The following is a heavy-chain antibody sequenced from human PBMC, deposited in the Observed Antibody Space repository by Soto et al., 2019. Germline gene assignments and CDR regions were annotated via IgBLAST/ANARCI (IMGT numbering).Heavy chain of an antibody. J-gene: IGHJ3*02. CDR3: AAKVHRWPRAFDI. CDR2: IVVGSGNT. D-gene: IGHD2-15*01. Sequence: SVKVSCKASGFTFTSSAMQWVRQARGQRLEWIGWIVVGSGNTNYAQKFQERVTITRDMSTSTAYMELSSLRSEDTAVYYCAAKVHRWPRAFDIWGQGTMVTVSS. V-gene: IGHV1-58*02. CDR1: GFTFTSSA.